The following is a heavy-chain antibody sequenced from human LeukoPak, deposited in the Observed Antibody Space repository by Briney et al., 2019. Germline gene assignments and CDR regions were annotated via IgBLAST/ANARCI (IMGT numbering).Heavy chain of an antibody. V-gene: IGHV3-30*18. D-gene: IGHD5-24*01. CDR1: GFTFSSYG. Sequence: GRSLRLSCAASGFTFSSYGMHWVRQAPGKGLEWVAVISYDGSNKYYADSVKGRFTISRDNSKNTLFLQLNSLSADDTVVYYCAKGDVFKLSGPLYFDFWGQGTLVTVSS. J-gene: IGHJ4*02. CDR2: ISYDGSNK. CDR3: AKGDVFKLSGPLYFDF.